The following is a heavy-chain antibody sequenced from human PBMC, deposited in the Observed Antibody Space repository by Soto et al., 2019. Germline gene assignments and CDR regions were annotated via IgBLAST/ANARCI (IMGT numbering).Heavy chain of an antibody. CDR3: ARDAVAATWYFDI. J-gene: IGHJ2*01. V-gene: IGHV3-74*01. Sequence: EVQLVESGGGLVQPGGSLRLSCAASGFAFGSYWMHWVRQAPGKGLVWVARINSDGSDTSYANSVKGRFTISRDNGKKTVSLQMNRLRDEETAVYFCARDAVAATWYFDIWGRGTLVAVSS. CDR2: INSDGSDT. CDR1: GFAFGSYW. D-gene: IGHD6-19*01.